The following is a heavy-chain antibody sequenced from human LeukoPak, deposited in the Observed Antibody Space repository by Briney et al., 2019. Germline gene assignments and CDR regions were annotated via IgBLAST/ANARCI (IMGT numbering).Heavy chain of an antibody. Sequence: SGTLSLTCTVSGGSISSSSYHWGWIRQPPGKGLEWIGSIYYEGNTYYNPSLKSRVTISVDTSKNQFSLKLSSVTATDAAVYYCARRKRRWANAFDIWGPGTMVTVSS. CDR2: IYYEGNT. J-gene: IGHJ3*02. D-gene: IGHD1-1*01. V-gene: IGHV4-39*01. CDR1: GGSISSSSYH. CDR3: ARRKRRWANAFDI.